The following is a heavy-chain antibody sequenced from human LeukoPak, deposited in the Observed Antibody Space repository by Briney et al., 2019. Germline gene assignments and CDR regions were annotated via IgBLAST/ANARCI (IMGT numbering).Heavy chain of an antibody. D-gene: IGHD3-22*01. CDR3: ARDLWNFYDDSGYNRDFDS. J-gene: IGHJ5*01. CDR2: IGTYRGVT. V-gene: IGHV1-18*01. Sequence: GASVKVSCKATSRISFVRQAPGQGLEWMGWIGTYRGVTYYAQKFQGKITVTTDTSTITVYIELSNLRSDDTAVYYCARDLWNFYDDSGYNRDFDSWGQGTLVTVSS. CDR1: TSR.